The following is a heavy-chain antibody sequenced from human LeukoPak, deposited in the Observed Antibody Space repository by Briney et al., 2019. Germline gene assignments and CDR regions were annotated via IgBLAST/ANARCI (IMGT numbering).Heavy chain of an antibody. CDR1: GYTFTSYD. CDR3: ARAPPDTXYYMDV. V-gene: IGHV1-8*03. J-gene: IGHJ6*03. Sequence: ASVKVSCKASGYTFTSYDINWVRQATGQGLEWMGWMNPNSGNXGYVQKFQGRVTITRNTSISTAYMELSSLRSEDTAVYYCARAPPDTXYYMDVWGKGTTVTVSS. D-gene: IGHD5-18*01. CDR2: MNPNSGNX.